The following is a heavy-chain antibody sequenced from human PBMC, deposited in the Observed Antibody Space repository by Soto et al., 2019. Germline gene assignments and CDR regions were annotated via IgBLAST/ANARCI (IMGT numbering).Heavy chain of an antibody. CDR3: ARDLGADGDYPYWFDP. CDR1: GFTFSGYG. J-gene: IGHJ5*02. Sequence: QVQLVESGGGVVQPGRSLRLSCAASGFTFSGYGMHWVRQAPGKGLEWVAIIWYDGSNTYYADSVKGRFTISRDNSKNTLYLQTNSLRAEDAAVYYCARDLGADGDYPYWFDPWGQGTLVTVSS. D-gene: IGHD4-17*01. V-gene: IGHV3-33*01. CDR2: IWYDGSNT.